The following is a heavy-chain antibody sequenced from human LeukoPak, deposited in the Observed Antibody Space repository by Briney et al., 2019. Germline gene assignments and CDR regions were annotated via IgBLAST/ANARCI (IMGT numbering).Heavy chain of an antibody. J-gene: IGHJ4*02. V-gene: IGHV4-39*01. Sequence: SETLSLTCTVSGGSISSSSYYCGWLRQPPGRGLEWIGNIYYTGSTYYNPSLKSRVTISVDTSKNQFSLKLSSVTAADTAVYYCARQLTEWEPLNGPLYYFDYWGQRTLVTVSS. CDR2: IYYTGST. D-gene: IGHD1-26*01. CDR3: ARQLTEWEPLNGPLYYFDY. CDR1: GGSISSSSYY.